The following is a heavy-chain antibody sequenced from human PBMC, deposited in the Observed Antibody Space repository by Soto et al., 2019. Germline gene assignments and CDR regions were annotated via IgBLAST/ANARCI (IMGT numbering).Heavy chain of an antibody. CDR1: GFTFSSYA. J-gene: IGHJ4*02. CDR3: ARGGFYDYVWGSYRYTYFDC. CDR2: ISYDGSNK. D-gene: IGHD3-16*02. Sequence: SGGSLRLSCAASGFTFSSYAMHWVRQAPGKGLEWVAVISYDGSNKYYADSVKGRFTISRDNSKNTLYLQMNSLRAEDTAVYYCARGGFYDYVWGSYRYTYFDCWGQGTLVTVSS. V-gene: IGHV3-30-3*01.